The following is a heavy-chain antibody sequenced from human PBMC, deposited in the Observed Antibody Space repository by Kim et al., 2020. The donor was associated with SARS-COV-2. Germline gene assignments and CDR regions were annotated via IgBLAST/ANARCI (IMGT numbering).Heavy chain of an antibody. CDR3: AVGVGATY. Sequence: DGETIYAQKFQGRVTMTEDTSTDTAYMELSSLRSEDTAVYYCAVGVGATYWGQGTLVTVSS. CDR2: DGET. V-gene: IGHV1-24*01. D-gene: IGHD1-26*01. J-gene: IGHJ4*02.